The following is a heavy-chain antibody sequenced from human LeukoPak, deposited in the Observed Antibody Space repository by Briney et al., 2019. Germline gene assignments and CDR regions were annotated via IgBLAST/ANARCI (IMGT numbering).Heavy chain of an antibody. CDR1: GYTYINYG. V-gene: IGHV1-18*01. CDR3: ARNYCGGTSCYPHPNNWLDP. J-gene: IGHJ5*02. CDR2: IRGSNGNT. D-gene: IGHD2-2*01. Sequence: ASVKVSFKASGYTYINYGSNWVGQAPRQAREGMGWIRGSNGNTNYAQKLQRRVNMTTDTSTSTAYMELKSLRSADTAVYGCARNYCGGTSCYPHPNNWLDPWGQGTLVTVPS.